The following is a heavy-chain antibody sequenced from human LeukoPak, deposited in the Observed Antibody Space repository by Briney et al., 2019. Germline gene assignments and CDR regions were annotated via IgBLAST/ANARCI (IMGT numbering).Heavy chain of an antibody. CDR1: GGSISSGGYY. CDR3: ARDRINGPFDY. V-gene: IGHV4-31*03. J-gene: IGHJ4*02. CDR2: IYYSGST. Sequence: SETLSLTCTVSGGSISSGGYYWSWIRQHPGKGLEWIGYIYYSGSTYYTPSLKSRVIISVDMSKNQFSLKLSSVTAAVTAVYYCARDRINGPFDYWGQGTLVTVSS. D-gene: IGHD3-16*01.